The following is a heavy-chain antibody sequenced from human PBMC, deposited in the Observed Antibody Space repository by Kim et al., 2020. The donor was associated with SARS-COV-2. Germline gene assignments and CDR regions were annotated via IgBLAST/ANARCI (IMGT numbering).Heavy chain of an antibody. V-gene: IGHV4-59*12. J-gene: IGHJ4*02. Sequence: PSLKSRVTLSVDTSKNQFSLKLSSVTAADTAVYYCARVRYTSSYFYFDYWGPGTLVTVSS. D-gene: IGHD2-2*01. CDR3: ARVRYTSSYFYFDY.